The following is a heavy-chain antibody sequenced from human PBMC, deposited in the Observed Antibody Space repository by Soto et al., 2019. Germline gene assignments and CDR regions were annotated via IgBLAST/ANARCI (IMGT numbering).Heavy chain of an antibody. CDR3: SRHSRHARPFGELDHFLYMDV. V-gene: IGHV4-59*08. J-gene: IGHJ6*03. CDR2: IYNSGNT. D-gene: IGHD3-10*01. CDR1: GDSISSYY. Sequence: QVQLQESGPRLVKPSETLSLTCTVSGDSISSYYWSWIRQPPGTGLEWIGYIYNSGNTNYNPSLQSRVTISVDTSKNQFSLKMTSWTAADTAVDSCSRHSRHARPFGELDHFLYMDVWGKGPKVTVS.